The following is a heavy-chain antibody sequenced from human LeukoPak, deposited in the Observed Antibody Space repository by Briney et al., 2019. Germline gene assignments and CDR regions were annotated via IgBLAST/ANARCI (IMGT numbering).Heavy chain of an antibody. J-gene: IGHJ4*02. CDR2: LSYDGSQT. D-gene: IGHD3-3*01. CDR3: ARVGRAYDFWDYIDY. V-gene: IGHV3-30*04. CDR1: GFTFSNYA. Sequence: GRSLRLSCAASGFTFSNYAMHWVRQAPGKGLEWVTILSYDGSQTYYADSVKGRFTISRDNSKNTLFLQMNSLRAEDTAVYYCARVGRAYDFWDYIDYWGQGTPVTVSS.